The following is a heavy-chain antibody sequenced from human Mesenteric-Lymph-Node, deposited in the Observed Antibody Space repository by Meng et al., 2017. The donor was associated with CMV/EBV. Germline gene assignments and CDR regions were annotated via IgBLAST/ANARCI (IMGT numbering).Heavy chain of an antibody. D-gene: IGHD2-21*02. CDR3: AGWRGVTATSWLDY. CDR2: IIPILGTA. CDR1: GDTFSDA. Sequence: CKASGDTFSDAINWVRQAPGQGLEWMGGIIPILGTATYAQKFQGRVTITADKSTNTAYMELSSLKSEDTAVYYCAGWRGVTATSWLDYWGQGTLVTVSS. J-gene: IGHJ4*02. V-gene: IGHV1-69*06.